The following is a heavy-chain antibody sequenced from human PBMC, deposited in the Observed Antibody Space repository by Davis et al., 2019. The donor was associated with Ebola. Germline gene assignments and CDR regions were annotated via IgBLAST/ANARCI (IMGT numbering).Heavy chain of an antibody. Sequence: ESLKISCAASGFTFSGSAMHWVRQASGKGLEWVGRIRSKANSYATAYAASVKGRFTISRDDSKNTAYLQMNSLKTEDTAVYYCTSVDYGDSESWGQGTLVTVSS. CDR1: GFTFSGSA. CDR2: IRSKANSYAT. CDR3: TSVDYGDSES. V-gene: IGHV3-73*01. J-gene: IGHJ5*02. D-gene: IGHD4-17*01.